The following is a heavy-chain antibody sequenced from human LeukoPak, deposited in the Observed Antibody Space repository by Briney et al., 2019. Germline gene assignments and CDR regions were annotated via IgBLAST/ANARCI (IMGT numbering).Heavy chain of an antibody. CDR1: GYTFTSCG. D-gene: IGHD6-13*01. CDR3: ARVEWSSYSSSWLGWFDP. CDR2: ISAYNGNT. Sequence: ASVKVSCKASGYTFTSCGISWVRQAPGQGLEWMGWISAYNGNTNYAQKLQGRVTMTTDTSTSTAYMELRSLRSDDTAVYYCARVEWSSYSSSWLGWFDPWGQGTLVTVSS. J-gene: IGHJ5*02. V-gene: IGHV1-18*01.